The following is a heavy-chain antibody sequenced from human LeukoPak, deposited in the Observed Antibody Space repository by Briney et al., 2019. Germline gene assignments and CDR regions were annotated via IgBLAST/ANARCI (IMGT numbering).Heavy chain of an antibody. CDR3: ARENFQY. V-gene: IGHV3-7*04. CDR1: GFTFSSYW. CDR2: IKPDGSDQ. Sequence: PGGSLRLSCAASGFTFSSYWMNWVRQAPGKGVEWVANIKPDGSDQYYVYSGKGRLTISRDNAKNSLYLQMNSLRAEDTAVYYCARENFQYWAQGTLVTVSS. J-gene: IGHJ4*02.